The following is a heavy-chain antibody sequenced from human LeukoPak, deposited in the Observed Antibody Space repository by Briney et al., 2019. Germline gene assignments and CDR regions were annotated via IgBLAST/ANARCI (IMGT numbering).Heavy chain of an antibody. D-gene: IGHD2-15*01. CDR3: AKGFAVVVVAATPWFDP. J-gene: IGHJ5*02. CDR2: ISGSGGST. CDR1: GFTFSSYA. Sequence: GGSLRLSCAASGFTFSSYAMSWVRQAPGKGLEWVSAISGSGGSTYYADSVKGRFTISSDNSKNTLYLQMNSLRAEDTAVYYCAKGFAVVVVAATPWFDPWGQGTLVTVSS. V-gene: IGHV3-23*01.